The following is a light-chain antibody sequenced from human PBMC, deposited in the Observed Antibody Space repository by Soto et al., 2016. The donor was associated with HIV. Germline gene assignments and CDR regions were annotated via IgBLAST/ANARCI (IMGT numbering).Light chain of an antibody. CDR2: AAS. CDR3: VQQSSYPXT. J-gene: IGKJ4*01. V-gene: IGKV1-17*03. Sequence: DIQMTQSPSAMSASVGDRVTITCRASQDIGNSLLWFQQKPGKVPKRLIYAASSLHSDVPSRFSGSGSGTEFTLTISSLQVDDSGTYYCVQQSSYPXTFGGGTSVDIK. CDR1: QDIGNS.